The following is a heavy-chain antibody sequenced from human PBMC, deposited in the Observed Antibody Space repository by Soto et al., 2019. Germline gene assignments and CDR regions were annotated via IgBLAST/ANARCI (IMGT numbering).Heavy chain of an antibody. CDR1: GFMFGSYA. D-gene: IGHD6-19*01. V-gene: IGHV3-23*01. Sequence: GGSLRLSCATSGFMFGSYAMNWVRQAPGKGLEWVSVISGGGSTTNYADSVRGRFTTSRDSSTDTVYLQMYSLRAEDTAVYYCAKARKYSSPYDSWGQGTLVTVSS. CDR3: AKARKYSSPYDS. J-gene: IGHJ5*01. CDR2: ISGGGSTT.